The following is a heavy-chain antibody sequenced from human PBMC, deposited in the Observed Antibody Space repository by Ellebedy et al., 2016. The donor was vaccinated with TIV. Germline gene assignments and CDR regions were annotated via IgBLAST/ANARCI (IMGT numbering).Heavy chain of an antibody. V-gene: IGHV3-48*04. Sequence: GGSLRLXCAASGFSLVSYSINWVRQAPGKGLEWVSFISISGTTMFHADSVKGRFTISRDNAKNSVYLQMNSLRAEDTAVYYCARDPREHDSTYRWGQGTLVTVSS. CDR3: ARDPREHDSTYR. CDR2: ISISGTTM. D-gene: IGHD3-22*01. CDR1: GFSLVSYS. J-gene: IGHJ5*02.